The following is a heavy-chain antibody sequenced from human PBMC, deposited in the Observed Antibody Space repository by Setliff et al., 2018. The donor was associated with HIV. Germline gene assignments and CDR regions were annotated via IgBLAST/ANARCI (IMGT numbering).Heavy chain of an antibody. D-gene: IGHD1-7*01. CDR2: IYYTGST. Sequence: SETLSLTCTVSGDSLAGSHYSWGWVRQPPGQGLEWVGYIYYTGSTYYNPSLKSRVSISVDTSKNQFSLKLSSVTAADTAVYYCARTGTTPSAFDIWGQGTXXTVS. CDR3: ARTGTTPSAFDI. J-gene: IGHJ3*02. CDR1: GDSLAGSHYS. V-gene: IGHV4-30-4*08.